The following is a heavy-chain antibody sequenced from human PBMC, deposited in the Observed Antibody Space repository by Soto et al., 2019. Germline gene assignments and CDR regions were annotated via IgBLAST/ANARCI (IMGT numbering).Heavy chain of an antibody. D-gene: IGHD6-6*01. J-gene: IGHJ4*02. Sequence: GGSLRLSCAASTFTFSTDAMSWVRQAPGKGLEWVSAISGSGGTTYYADSVKGRFTISRDNSKNTLFLQMNSLRAEDTAVYYCAKAYSSSVLPRFDYWGQGTLVTVSS. CDR2: ISGSGGTT. CDR3: AKAYSSSVLPRFDY. V-gene: IGHV3-23*01. CDR1: TFTFSTDA.